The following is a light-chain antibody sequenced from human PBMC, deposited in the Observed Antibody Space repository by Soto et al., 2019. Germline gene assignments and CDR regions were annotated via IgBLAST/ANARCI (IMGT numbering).Light chain of an antibody. CDR3: SSYAGIKNLI. J-gene: IGLJ2*01. CDR1: SSDVGGYNY. CDR2: EVS. Sequence: QSALTQPPSASGSPGQSVTISCTGTSSDVGGYNYVSWYQQHPGKAPKLMIYEVSRRPSGVPDRFSGSKSGNTASLTVAGLHAEDEAYYYCSSYAGIKNLIFGGGTKLTVL. V-gene: IGLV2-8*01.